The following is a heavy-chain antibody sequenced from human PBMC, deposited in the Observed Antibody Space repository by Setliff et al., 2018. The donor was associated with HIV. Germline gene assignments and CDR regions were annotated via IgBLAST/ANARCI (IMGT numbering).Heavy chain of an antibody. CDR3: ARSPEWGAGGIDY. CDR2: VYFTGHT. CDR1: GGSISRYY. V-gene: IGHV4-59*01. Sequence: SETLSLTCTVSGGSISRYYWSWIRQSPGKGLEWIGYVYFTGHTNFNPSLKSRVTTSIDTPQNQFSLTLTSVTAADTAVYYCARSPEWGAGGIDYWGQGTLVTVSS. J-gene: IGHJ4*02. D-gene: IGHD1-26*01.